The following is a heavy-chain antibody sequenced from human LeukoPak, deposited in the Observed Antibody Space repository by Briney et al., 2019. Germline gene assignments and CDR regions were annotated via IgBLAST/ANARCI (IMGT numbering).Heavy chain of an antibody. CDR3: AMPYGYSYDDDAFDI. J-gene: IGHJ3*02. Sequence: GESLKISCKGSGYSFTSYWISWVRQMPGKGLEWMGRIDPSDSYTNYSPSFQGHVTISADKSISTAYLQWSSLKASDTAMYYCAMPYGYSYDDDAFDIWGQGTMVTVSS. D-gene: IGHD5-18*01. CDR1: GYSFTSYW. V-gene: IGHV5-10-1*01. CDR2: IDPSDSYT.